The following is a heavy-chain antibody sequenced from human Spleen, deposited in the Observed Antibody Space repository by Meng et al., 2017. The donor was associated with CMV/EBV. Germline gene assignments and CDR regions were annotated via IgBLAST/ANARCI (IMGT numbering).Heavy chain of an antibody. Sequence: GESLKISCAASGFTFSSYAMHWVRQAPGKGLEWVANINQDGSKKHYVDSVKGRFTVSRDNAKNSLYLQMNSLRAEDTAVYYCARDFRDLQGYWGQGTLVTVSS. V-gene: IGHV3-7*01. J-gene: IGHJ4*02. D-gene: IGHD4-11*01. CDR1: GFTFSSYA. CDR3: ARDFRDLQGY. CDR2: INQDGSKK.